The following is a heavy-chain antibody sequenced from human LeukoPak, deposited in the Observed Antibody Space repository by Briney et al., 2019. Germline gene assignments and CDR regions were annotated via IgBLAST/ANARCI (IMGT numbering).Heavy chain of an antibody. CDR2: MNPNSGNT. CDR1: GYTFTSYD. CDR3: ARDIDDYGDYEMVY. J-gene: IGHJ4*02. Sequence: ASVKVSCKASGYTFTSYDINWVRQATGQGLEWMGWMNPNSGNTGYAQKFQGRVTMTRNNSISTAYMGLNSLRSEDTAVYYCARDIDDYGDYEMVYWGQGTLVTVSS. D-gene: IGHD4-17*01. V-gene: IGHV1-8*01.